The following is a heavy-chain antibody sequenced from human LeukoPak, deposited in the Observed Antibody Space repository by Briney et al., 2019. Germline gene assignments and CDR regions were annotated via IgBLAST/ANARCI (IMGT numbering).Heavy chain of an antibody. Sequence: GRSLRLSCAASGFTLDDYAMHWDRQAPGKGLEWVSGISWNSGSIGYADSVKGRFTISRDNAKNSLYLQMNSLRAEDTALYYCAKDIDSTGWGLKLYFDLWGRGSLVTVSS. J-gene: IGHJ2*01. CDR3: AKDIDSTGWGLKLYFDL. CDR2: ISWNSGSI. CDR1: GFTLDDYA. D-gene: IGHD6-19*01. V-gene: IGHV3-9*01.